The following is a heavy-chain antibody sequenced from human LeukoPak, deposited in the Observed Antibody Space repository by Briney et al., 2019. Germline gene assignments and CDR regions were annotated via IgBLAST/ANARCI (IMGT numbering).Heavy chain of an antibody. CDR1: GFTFSSYW. CDR3: ASSIGRWELLGYNWFDP. V-gene: IGHV3-74*01. CDR2: INSDGSST. Sequence: GGSLRLSCAASGFTFSSYWMHWVRQAPGKGLVWVSRINSDGSSTSYADSVKGRFTISRDNAKNTLYLQMNSLRGEDTAVYYCASSIGRWELLGYNWFDPWGQGTLVTVSS. D-gene: IGHD1-26*01. J-gene: IGHJ5*02.